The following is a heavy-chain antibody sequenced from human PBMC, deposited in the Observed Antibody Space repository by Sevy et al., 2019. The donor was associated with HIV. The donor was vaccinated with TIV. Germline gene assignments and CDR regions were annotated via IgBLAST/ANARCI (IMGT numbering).Heavy chain of an antibody. Sequence: GGSLRLSCAASGFSISGYGMHWVRQAPGKGLEWVAVIWYDGTNKEYADSVKGRFNISRANSKSTLYLQMNSLRAEDTAVYYCAREDIRVAGIGYYFHSWGQGTLVTVSS. V-gene: IGHV3-33*01. J-gene: IGHJ4*02. D-gene: IGHD6-19*01. CDR1: GFSISGYG. CDR2: IWYDGTNK. CDR3: AREDIRVAGIGYYFHS.